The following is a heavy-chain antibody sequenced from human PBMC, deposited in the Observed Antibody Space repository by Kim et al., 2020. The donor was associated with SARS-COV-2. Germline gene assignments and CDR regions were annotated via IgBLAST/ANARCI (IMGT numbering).Heavy chain of an antibody. CDR3: ARAGRIADYYYYGMDV. J-gene: IGHJ6*02. V-gene: IGHV3-21*01. Sequence: SVKGRLTISRDNAKNSLYLQMSSLRAEDTAVYYCARAGRIADYYYYGMDVWGQGTTVTVSS. D-gene: IGHD6-13*01.